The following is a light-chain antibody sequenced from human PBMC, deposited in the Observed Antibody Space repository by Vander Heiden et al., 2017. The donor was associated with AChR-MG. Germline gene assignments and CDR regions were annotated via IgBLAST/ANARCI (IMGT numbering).Light chain of an antibody. CDR3: QQSYTTPWT. J-gene: IGKJ1*01. CDR1: QSISSF. V-gene: IGKV1-39*01. CDR2: AAS. Sequence: DIQMTQSPSSLSASVGDRVTITCRASQSISSFLNWYQQKPGKAPKLLIYAASSLQSGVPSRFSGSGSGTDFTLTISSLQPEDFAIYYCQQSYTTPWTFGQGTKAEIK.